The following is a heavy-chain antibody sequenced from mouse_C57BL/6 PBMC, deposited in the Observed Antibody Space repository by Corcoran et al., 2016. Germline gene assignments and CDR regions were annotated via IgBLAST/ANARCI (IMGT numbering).Heavy chain of an antibody. CDR2: INPNNGGT. D-gene: IGHD1-1*01. J-gene: IGHJ1*03. CDR1: GYTFTDYY. Sequence: EVQLQQSGPELVKPGASVKISCKASGYTFTDYYMNWVKQSHGKSLEWIGDINPNNGGTSYNQKFKGKATLTVDKSSSTAYMELRSLTSEDSAVYYCARDELTTVVKHFDVWGTGTTVTVSS. V-gene: IGHV1-26*01. CDR3: ARDELTTVVKHFDV.